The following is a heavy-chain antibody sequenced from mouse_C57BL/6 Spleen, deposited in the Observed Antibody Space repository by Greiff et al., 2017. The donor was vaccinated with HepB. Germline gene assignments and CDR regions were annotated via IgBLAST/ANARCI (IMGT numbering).Heavy chain of an antibody. V-gene: IGHV1-61*01. D-gene: IGHD3-1*01. CDR1: GYTFTSYW. Sequence: QVQLKQPGAELVRPGSSVKLSCKASGYTFTSYWMDWVKQRPGQGLEWIGNIHPSDSETHYNQKFQDKATLTVDKSSSTAYMQLSSLTSEDSAVYYCARSGPFDYWGQGTTLTVSS. J-gene: IGHJ2*01. CDR2: IHPSDSET. CDR3: ARSGPFDY.